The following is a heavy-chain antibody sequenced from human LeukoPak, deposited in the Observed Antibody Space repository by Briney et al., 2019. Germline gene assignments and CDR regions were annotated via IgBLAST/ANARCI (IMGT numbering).Heavy chain of an antibody. J-gene: IGHJ5*02. CDR3: ARELVRNCSGGSCYSMFDP. D-gene: IGHD2-15*01. CDR2: IEKDGSEK. V-gene: IGHV3-7*01. CDR1: GFTFTSYW. Sequence: GGSLRLSCGASGFTFTSYWMTWVRHAPGKGLEGVADIEKDGSEKYYYVDSVKGRFTISRDKAKSSLDLQMNSLRAEDTAVYYCARELVRNCSGGSCYSMFDPSGKGTLVTVSS.